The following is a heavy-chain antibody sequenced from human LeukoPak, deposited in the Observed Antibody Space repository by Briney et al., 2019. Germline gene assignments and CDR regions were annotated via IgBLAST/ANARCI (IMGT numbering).Heavy chain of an antibody. D-gene: IGHD2-2*02. CDR3: ARGAGKGLGYCSSNSCYSYYMDV. Sequence: SETLSLACAVYGGSFSGYYWSWIRQPPGKGLEWIGEINHSGSTNYNPSLKSRVTISVDTSKNQFSLKLSSVTAADTAVYYCARGAGKGLGYCSSNSCYSYYMDVWGKGTTVTVSS. CDR1: GGSFSGYY. J-gene: IGHJ6*03. CDR2: INHSGST. V-gene: IGHV4-34*01.